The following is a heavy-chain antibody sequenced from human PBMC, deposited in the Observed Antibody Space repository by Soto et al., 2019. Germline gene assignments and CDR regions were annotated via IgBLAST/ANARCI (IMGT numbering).Heavy chain of an antibody. CDR3: AGQTFTIAAACYGRSNWFDP. Sequence: SETLSLTXTVSGGSITSSSHFWGWVRQPPGKGLEWIGTIYFTGNTYYTPSLKSRLTMSIDTSKNEFSLRLNSVTAADTAVYYCAGQTFTIAAACYGRSNWFDPWGPGTLVTVSS. CDR1: GGSITSSSHF. J-gene: IGHJ5*02. D-gene: IGHD6-25*01. CDR2: IYFTGNT. V-gene: IGHV4-39*01.